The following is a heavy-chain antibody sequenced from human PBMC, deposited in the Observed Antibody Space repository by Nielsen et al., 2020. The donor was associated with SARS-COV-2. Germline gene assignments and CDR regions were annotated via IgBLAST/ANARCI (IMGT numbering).Heavy chain of an antibody. J-gene: IGHJ4*02. V-gene: IGHV7-4-1*02. Sequence: ASVKVSCKASGYTFTSYDINWVRQAPGQGLEWMGRINTNTGNPTYAQAFTGRYVFSSDTSVSTAYLQISSLKAEDSAIYYCTRDGPFISGATVLFDYWGQGTLVTVSS. CDR1: GYTFTSYD. CDR2: INTNTGNP. D-gene: IGHD1-20*01. CDR3: TRDGPFISGATVLFDY.